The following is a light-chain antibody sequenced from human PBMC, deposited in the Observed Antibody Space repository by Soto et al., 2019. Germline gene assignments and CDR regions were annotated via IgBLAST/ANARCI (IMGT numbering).Light chain of an antibody. J-gene: IGLJ2*01. CDR1: SSDVGGYNY. V-gene: IGLV2-8*01. CDR2: EVS. CDR3: SSYAGSNNFV. Sequence: QSALTQPPSASGSPGQSVTNSCTGTSSDVGGYNYVSWYQQHPGKAPKLMIYEVSKRPSGVPDRFSGSKSGNTASLTVSGLQAEDEADYYCSSYAGSNNFVFGGGTKVTVL.